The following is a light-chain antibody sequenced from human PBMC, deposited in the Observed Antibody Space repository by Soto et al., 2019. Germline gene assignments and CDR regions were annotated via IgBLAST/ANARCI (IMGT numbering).Light chain of an antibody. Sequence: QSALTQPASVSGSPGQSITISCTGTSSDVGGYNYVSWYQQHPGKASKLMIYNVTNRPSGVSNRFSGSKSGNTASLTISGLQAEDEADYYCRSYTSSSTPLVLGGGTQLTVL. CDR1: SSDVGGYNY. J-gene: IGLJ3*02. V-gene: IGLV2-14*01. CDR2: NVT. CDR3: RSYTSSSTPLV.